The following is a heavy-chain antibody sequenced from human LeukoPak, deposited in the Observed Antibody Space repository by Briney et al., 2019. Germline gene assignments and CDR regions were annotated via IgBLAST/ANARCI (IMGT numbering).Heavy chain of an antibody. CDR1: GFTHSSYA. J-gene: IGHJ4*02. Sequence: GGSLRLSCAASGFTHSSYAMSWVRQAAGKGLEWVSAISGSGGSTYYADSVKGRFTISRDNSKNTLYLQMNSLRAEDTAVYYCAKESGGSTSCHDYWGQGTLVTVSS. CDR3: AKESGGSTSCHDY. D-gene: IGHD2-2*01. V-gene: IGHV3-23*01. CDR2: ISGSGGST.